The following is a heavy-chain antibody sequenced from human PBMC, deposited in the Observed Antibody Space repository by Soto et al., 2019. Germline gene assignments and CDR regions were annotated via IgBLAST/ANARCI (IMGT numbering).Heavy chain of an antibody. CDR2: IWYDGSNK. CDR3: ARGRDGYNPYY. J-gene: IGHJ4*02. CDR1: GFTFRNYG. D-gene: IGHD5-12*01. V-gene: IGHV3-33*01. Sequence: GGSLRLSCAASGFTFRNYGMHWVRQAPGKGLEWMAVIWYDGSNKDHADSVKGRFTISRDNSKNTLYLQMNSLRDEDTAVYYCARGRDGYNPYYCGQGTLVPVS.